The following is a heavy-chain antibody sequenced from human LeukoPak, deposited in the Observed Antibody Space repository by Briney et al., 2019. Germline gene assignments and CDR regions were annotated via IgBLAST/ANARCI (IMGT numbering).Heavy chain of an antibody. D-gene: IGHD3-10*01. Sequence: SETLSLTCTVSGGSISSRGYYWGWIRQPPGKGLEWIGSIYYSGTTYYNPSLRSRVTISVDTSKNQFSLKLSSVTAADTAVYYCARTPRVGWFGELSWYSDYWGQGTLVTVSS. CDR1: GGSISSRGYY. J-gene: IGHJ4*02. CDR2: IYYSGTT. CDR3: ARTPRVGWFGELSWYSDY. V-gene: IGHV4-39*07.